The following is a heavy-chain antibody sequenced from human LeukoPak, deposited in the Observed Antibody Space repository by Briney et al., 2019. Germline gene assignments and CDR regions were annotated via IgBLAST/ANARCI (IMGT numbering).Heavy chain of an antibody. V-gene: IGHV5-51*01. CDR2: IYPGDSDT. D-gene: IGHD3-22*01. CDR3: ARQFRDSSGYYSYYFDY. J-gene: IGHJ4*02. Sequence: GESLKISCNGSGYXFTTYWIGWVRRMPGRGLVWMGIIYPGDSDTRYSPSFQGQVTISADKSISTAYLQWSSLKASDTAMYYCARQFRDSSGYYSYYFDYWGQGTLVTVSS. CDR1: GYXFTTYW.